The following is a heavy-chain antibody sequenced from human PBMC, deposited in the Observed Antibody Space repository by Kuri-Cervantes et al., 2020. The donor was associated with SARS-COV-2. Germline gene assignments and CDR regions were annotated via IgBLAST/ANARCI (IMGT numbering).Heavy chain of an antibody. J-gene: IGHJ4*02. D-gene: IGHD2-2*01. V-gene: IGHV3-23*01. CDR3: TRVFSTLMPAQIEF. Sequence: GGSLRLSCAASGFTFSSYAMSWVRQAPRKGLEWVSAISGSGGSTYYADSVKGRFTISRDNSKNTLYLQMSSLRTEDTAVYYCTRVFSTLMPAQIEFWGQGTLVTVSS. CDR1: GFTFSSYA. CDR2: ISGSGGST.